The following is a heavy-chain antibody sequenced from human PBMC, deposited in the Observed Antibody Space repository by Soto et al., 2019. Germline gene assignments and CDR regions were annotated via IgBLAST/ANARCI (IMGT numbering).Heavy chain of an antibody. V-gene: IGHV3-23*01. CDR3: AKERVYAAGGGFYYYMDV. J-gene: IGHJ6*03. CDR2: ISSRGVST. CDR1: GFTFNDYA. Sequence: PGGSLRLSCAASGFTFNDYALTWVRQVPGKGLERDSNISSRGVSTYYAESVKGRFTISRDNTKNTLYLQMTSLRAEDTAVYYCAKERVYAAGGGFYYYMDVWGKGTTVTVSS. D-gene: IGHD2-8*01.